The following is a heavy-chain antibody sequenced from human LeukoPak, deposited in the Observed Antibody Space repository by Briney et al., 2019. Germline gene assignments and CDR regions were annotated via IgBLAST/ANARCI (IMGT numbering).Heavy chain of an antibody. J-gene: IGHJ4*02. V-gene: IGHV3-49*04. CDR3: TSTKEYSSSWFDFDY. CDR2: IRSKAYGGTT. CDR1: GFTFGDYA. D-gene: IGHD6-13*01. Sequence: GGSLRLSCAASGFTFGDYAMSWVRQAPGKGLEWVGFIRSKAYGGTTEYAASVKGRFTISRDDSKSIAYLQMNSLKTEDTAVYYCTSTKEYSSSWFDFDYWGQGTLVTVSS.